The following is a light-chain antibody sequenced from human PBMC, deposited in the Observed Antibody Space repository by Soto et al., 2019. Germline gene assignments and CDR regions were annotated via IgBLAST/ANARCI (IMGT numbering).Light chain of an antibody. CDR1: QGISTN. V-gene: IGKV1-27*01. Sequence: DIQMTQSPSSLSASVGDRVTITCRASQGISTNLAWYQQKPGKVPKPLIYAASTLQSGVPSRFSGSGSGTDFTLTISSLQPEDVATYYCQKYNSAPRTFGQGTEVEVK. J-gene: IGKJ1*01. CDR2: AAS. CDR3: QKYNSAPRT.